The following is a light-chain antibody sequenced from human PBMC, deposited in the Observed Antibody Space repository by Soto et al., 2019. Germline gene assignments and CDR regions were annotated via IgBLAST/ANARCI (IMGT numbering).Light chain of an antibody. CDR3: QQRSNWPST. Sequence: EIRLTNAPSPLSLSPGARASRPWEGGSHSCRASQSISSNYLAWYQQKPGQAPRLVIYGASNRATGIPARFSGSGSGTDFTLTISSLEPEDFAVYYCQQRSNWPSTFGQGTKVDIK. CDR2: GAS. V-gene: IGKV3-11*01. CDR1: QSISSNY. J-gene: IGKJ1*01.